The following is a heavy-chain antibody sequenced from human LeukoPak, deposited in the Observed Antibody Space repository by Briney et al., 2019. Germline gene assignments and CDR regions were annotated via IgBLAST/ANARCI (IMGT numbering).Heavy chain of an antibody. CDR1: GYSITGYY. CDR3: ARGDYGGGFDY. D-gene: IGHD4-23*01. CDR2: INPDSGDT. V-gene: IGHV1-2*02. J-gene: IGHJ4*02. Sequence: GASVKVSCKASGYSITGYYMHWVRQAPGQGLEWMGWINPDSGDTKYAQKFQGRVTMTRDTSISTAYMEVSRLRFDDTAMYYCARGDYGGGFDYWGQGTLVTVSS.